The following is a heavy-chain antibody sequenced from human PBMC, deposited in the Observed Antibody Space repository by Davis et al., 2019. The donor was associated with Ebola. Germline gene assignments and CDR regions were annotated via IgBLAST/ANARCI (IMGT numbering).Heavy chain of an antibody. V-gene: IGHV3-7*01. CDR2: IKQDGSER. J-gene: IGHJ4*02. Sequence: GGSLRLSCAVSGFTFSSYGMTWVRQAPGKGLEWVANIKQDGSERYYVDSVKGRFTISRDNAENSLYLQMNSLRVDDTAVYYCAGGTYYSVEFDYWGQGTLVAVSS. CDR1: GFTFSSYG. D-gene: IGHD1-26*01. CDR3: AGGTYYSVEFDY.